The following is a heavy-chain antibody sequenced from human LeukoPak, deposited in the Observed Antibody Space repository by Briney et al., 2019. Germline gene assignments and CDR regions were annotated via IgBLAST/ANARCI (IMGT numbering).Heavy chain of an antibody. CDR2: IKQDGSEK. V-gene: IGHV3-7*01. J-gene: IGHJ4*02. CDR3: ARDWYCSSGSCCNDY. Sequence: PGGSLRLSCAASGFTFSNFWMNWVRQTPGKGLEWVAKIKQDGSEKYYVDSVKWRFTISRDNAKNSVYLQMNSLRAEDTAVYFCARDWYCSSGSCCNDYWGQGTLVTVSS. CDR1: GFTFSNFW. D-gene: IGHD2-15*01.